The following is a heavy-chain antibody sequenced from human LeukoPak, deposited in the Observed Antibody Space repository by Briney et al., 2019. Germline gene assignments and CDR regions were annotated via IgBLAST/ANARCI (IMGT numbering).Heavy chain of an antibody. Sequence: GGSLRLSCAASGFTFSSYSMNWVRQAPGKGLEWVAVISYDGSNKYYADSVKGRFTISRDNSKNTLYLQMNSLRAEDTAVYYCARGVRGEPPTGDYWGQGTLVTVSS. V-gene: IGHV3-30*03. D-gene: IGHD3-10*01. J-gene: IGHJ4*02. CDR2: ISYDGSNK. CDR3: ARGVRGEPPTGDY. CDR1: GFTFSSYS.